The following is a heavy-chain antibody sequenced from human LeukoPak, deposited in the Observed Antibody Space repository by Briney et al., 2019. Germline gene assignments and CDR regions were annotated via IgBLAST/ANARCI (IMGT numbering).Heavy chain of an antibody. V-gene: IGHV4-4*02. Sequence: SETLSLTCGVSGGSISSDNWWSWVRQPPGKGLEWIGEIHHSGRINNNPSLKSRVTISVDKSKNQLSLKLSSVTAADTAVYYCGRISAGAYYYYYYMDVWGKGTTVTVSS. J-gene: IGHJ6*03. D-gene: IGHD2-15*01. CDR1: GGSISSDNW. CDR2: IHHSGRI. CDR3: GRISAGAYYYYYYMDV.